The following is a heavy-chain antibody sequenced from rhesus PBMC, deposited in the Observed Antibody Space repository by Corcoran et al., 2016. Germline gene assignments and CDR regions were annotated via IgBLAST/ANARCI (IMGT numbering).Heavy chain of an antibody. CDR1: GYSFTNYW. Sequence: EVQLVQSGAEVKRPGESLKISCKTSGYSFTNYWISWVLQMPGKGLGWMGAIDPSDSDTRYTPSFQGQVTISADNSISTAYLQWSSLKASDTATYYCARGWGTVTVFDFWGQGLRVTVSS. J-gene: IGHJ3*01. V-gene: IGHV5-2*01. D-gene: IGHD4-23*01. CDR3: ARGWGTVTVFDF. CDR2: IDPSDSDT.